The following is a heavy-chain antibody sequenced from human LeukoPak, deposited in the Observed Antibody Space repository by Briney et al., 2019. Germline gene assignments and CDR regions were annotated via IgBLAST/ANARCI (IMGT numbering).Heavy chain of an antibody. CDR2: ITSGSDYI. Sequence: GGSLKLSCVASGFTITSYNMNWVRQAPGKGLEWVSSITSGSDYIYYADSVKGRFTISRDNAKNSLYLQMNSLRAEDTAVYFCARSITMIVDWFDPWGQGTLVTVSS. V-gene: IGHV3-21*01. CDR1: GFTITSYN. D-gene: IGHD3-22*01. CDR3: ARSITMIVDWFDP. J-gene: IGHJ5*02.